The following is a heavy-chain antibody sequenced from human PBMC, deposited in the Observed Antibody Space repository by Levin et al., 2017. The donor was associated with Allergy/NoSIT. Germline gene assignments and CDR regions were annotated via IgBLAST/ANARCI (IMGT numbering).Heavy chain of an antibody. V-gene: IGHV3-33*01. D-gene: IGHD2-15*01. J-gene: IGHJ4*02. CDR3: ASDRAFCSGGSCQNSGSIDY. CDR1: GFTFSGYG. CDR2: IWYDGSNK. Sequence: GGSLRLSCAVSGFTFSGYGMHWVRQAPDKGLEWVAVIWYDGSNKYYADSVKGRFTISRDNSKNTLYLQMNSLRAEDTAVYYCASDRAFCSGGSCQNSGSIDYWGQGTLVTVSS.